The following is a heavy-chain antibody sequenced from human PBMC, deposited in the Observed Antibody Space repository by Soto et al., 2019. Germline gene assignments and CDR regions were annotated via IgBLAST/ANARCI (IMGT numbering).Heavy chain of an antibody. CDR1: GFTFSSYA. J-gene: IGHJ3*02. V-gene: IGHV3-30-3*01. CDR3: ARQYDILTGYYTSEAFDI. Sequence: QVQLVESGGGVVQPGRSLRLSCAASGFTFSSYAMHWVRQAPGKGLEWVAVISYDGSNKYYADSVKGRFTISRDNSKNKVYLQMNILRAEDTAVYYCARQYDILTGYYTSEAFDIWGQGTMVTVAS. CDR2: ISYDGSNK. D-gene: IGHD3-9*01.